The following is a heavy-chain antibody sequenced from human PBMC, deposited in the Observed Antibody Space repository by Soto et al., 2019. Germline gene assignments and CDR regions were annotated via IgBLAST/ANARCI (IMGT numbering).Heavy chain of an antibody. CDR2: INPNSRDT. V-gene: IGHV1-2*02. CDR3: ERGTNTEAGPCIDF. J-gene: IGHJ4*01. CDR1: GYTFTDYY. Sequence: ASVKVSCKASGYTFTDYYIHWVRQAPGQGLEWMGWINPNSRDTKNSQKFQGRVTMTRDASTRTAYMELSRLRSDDTAVYYCERGTNTEAGPCIDFWGPGTLVTVSS. D-gene: IGHD6-13*01.